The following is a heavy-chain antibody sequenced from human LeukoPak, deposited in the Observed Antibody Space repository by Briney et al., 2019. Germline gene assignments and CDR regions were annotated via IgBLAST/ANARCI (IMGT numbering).Heavy chain of an antibody. CDR2: TYYRPKWYN. V-gene: IGHV6-1*01. CDR1: GDSVSSNSDA. CDR3: AREGIGIAVAGTGVYYFDY. D-gene: IGHD6-19*01. Sequence: SQTLSLTCAISGDSVSSNSDAWNWIRQSPSRGLEWLGRTYYRPKWYNDYAVSVKSRITINPDTSKNQFSLQLNSVTPEDTAVYYCAREGIGIAVAGTGVYYFDYWGQGTLVTVSS. J-gene: IGHJ4*02.